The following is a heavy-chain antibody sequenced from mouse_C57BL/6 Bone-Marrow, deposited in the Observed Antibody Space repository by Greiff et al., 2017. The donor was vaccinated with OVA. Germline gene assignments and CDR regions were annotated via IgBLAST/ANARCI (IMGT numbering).Heavy chain of an antibody. V-gene: IGHV14-4*01. CDR1: GFNIKDDY. Sequence: EVQLQQSGAELVRPGASVTLSCTASGFNIKDDYMHWVQQRPEPGLEWIGWIDPENGDTEYASKFQGKATITADTSSNTAYLQLSSLTSEDTAVYYCTTGYHYFDYWGQGTTLTVSS. CDR3: TTGYHYFDY. J-gene: IGHJ2*01. CDR2: IDPENGDT. D-gene: IGHD2-2*01.